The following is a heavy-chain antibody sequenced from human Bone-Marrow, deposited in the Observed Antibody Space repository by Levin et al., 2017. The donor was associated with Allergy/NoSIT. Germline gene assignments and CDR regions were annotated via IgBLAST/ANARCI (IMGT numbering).Heavy chain of an antibody. J-gene: IGHJ5*02. Sequence: SLKISCAASGFTFDYYAMHWVRQAPGKGLEWVSGISGNSGSIAYADSVKGRFIISRDNAKNSLYLQMNSLRAEDTALYYCAKDPRPYCSGGTCYLNWFDPWGQGTLVTVSS. CDR1: GFTFDYYA. V-gene: IGHV3-9*01. CDR3: AKDPRPYCSGGTCYLNWFDP. D-gene: IGHD2-15*01. CDR2: ISGNSGSI.